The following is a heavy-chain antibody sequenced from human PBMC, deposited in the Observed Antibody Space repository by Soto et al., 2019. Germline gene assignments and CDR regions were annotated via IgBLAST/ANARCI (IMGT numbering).Heavy chain of an antibody. D-gene: IGHD5-18*01. CDR1: GFTFSSYG. CDR3: AKGQLWDYYYYGMDV. Sequence: PGGSLRLSCAASGFTFSSYGMHWVRQAPGKGLEWVAVISYDGSNKYYADSVKGRFTISRDNSKNTLYLQMNSLRAEDTAVYYCAKGQLWDYYYYGMDVWGQGTTVTVSS. CDR2: ISYDGSNK. J-gene: IGHJ6*02. V-gene: IGHV3-30*18.